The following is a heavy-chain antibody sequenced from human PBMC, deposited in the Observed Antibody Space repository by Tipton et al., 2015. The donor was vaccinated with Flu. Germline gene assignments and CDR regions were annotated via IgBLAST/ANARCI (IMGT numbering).Heavy chain of an antibody. CDR2: VSSNSGVV. CDR1: GFTFSSYS. J-gene: IGHJ4*02. CDR3: ARDRGGSYTEIDF. V-gene: IGHV3-48*02. Sequence: GSLRLSCTASGFTFSSYSMNWVRQAPGKGLEWISFVSSNSGVVVYADSVRGRFTISRDNARNSLFLQMNNLRDEDTAVYFCARDRGGSYTEIDFWGQGTLVTVSS. D-gene: IGHD1-26*01.